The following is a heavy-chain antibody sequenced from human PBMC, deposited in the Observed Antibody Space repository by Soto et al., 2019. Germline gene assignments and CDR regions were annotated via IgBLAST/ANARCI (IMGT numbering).Heavy chain of an antibody. Sequence: QVQLVQSGAEVKKPGASVKVSCKASGYTFTSYGISWVRQAPGQGLEWMGWISAYNGNTNYAQKLQGRVTMTTDTYASTAYMELRSLRSDDTAVYYCASTLPGQQPHYYYYGMDVWGQGTTVTVSS. D-gene: IGHD6-13*01. CDR2: ISAYNGNT. CDR3: ASTLPGQQPHYYYYGMDV. CDR1: GYTFTSYG. V-gene: IGHV1-18*01. J-gene: IGHJ6*02.